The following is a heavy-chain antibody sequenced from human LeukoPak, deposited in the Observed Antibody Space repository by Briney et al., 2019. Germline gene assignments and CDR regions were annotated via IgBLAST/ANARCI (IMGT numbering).Heavy chain of an antibody. CDR1: GGSFSGYY. V-gene: IGHV4-34*01. CDR2: INHSGST. D-gene: IGHD5-12*01. J-gene: IGHJ4*02. CDR3: ARGGYSGYEDFDY. Sequence: SETLTLTCAVYGGSFSGYYWSWIRQPPGKGLEWIGEINHSGSTNYNPSLKSRVTISVDTSKNQFSLKLSSVTAADTAVYYCARGGYSGYEDFDYWGQGTLVTVSS.